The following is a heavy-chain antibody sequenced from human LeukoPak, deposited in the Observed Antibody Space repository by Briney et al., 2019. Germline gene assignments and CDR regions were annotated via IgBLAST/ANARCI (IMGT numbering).Heavy chain of an antibody. CDR1: GGSISSYY. V-gene: IGHV4-59*01. CDR2: IYYSGST. CDR3: ARLAYYDSSGYLEGGDAFDI. Sequence: SETLSLTCNVSGGSISSYYWSWIRQPPGKGLEWIGYIYYSGSTNYNPSLMSRVTISVDTSNNQFSLKLSSVTAADTAVYYCARLAYYDSSGYLEGGDAFDIWGQGTMVTVSS. J-gene: IGHJ3*02. D-gene: IGHD3-22*01.